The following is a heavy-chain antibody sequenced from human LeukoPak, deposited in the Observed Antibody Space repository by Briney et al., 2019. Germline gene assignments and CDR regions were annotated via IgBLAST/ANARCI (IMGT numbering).Heavy chain of an antibody. CDR1: GFTFSSYW. J-gene: IGHJ4*02. Sequence: GGSLRLSCAASGFTFSSYWMSWVRQAPGKGLEWVANIKQDGSEKYYVDSVKGRFTISRDNAKNSLYLQMNSLRAEDTAVYYCTRELRQSSSSGNDYWGQGTLVTVSS. V-gene: IGHV3-7*01. CDR3: TRELRQSSSSGNDY. D-gene: IGHD6-6*01. CDR2: IKQDGSEK.